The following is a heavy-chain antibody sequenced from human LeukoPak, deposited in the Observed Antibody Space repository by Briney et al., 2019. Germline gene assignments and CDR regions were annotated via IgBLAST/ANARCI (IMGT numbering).Heavy chain of an antibody. CDR3: ATYHFRGDTSHYFDY. D-gene: IGHD3-10*02. V-gene: IGHV4-34*01. Sequence: SEALSLTCAVYGGSFSGYYWSWIRQPPGKGLEWIGEINHSGSTNYNPSLKSRVTISVDTSKNQFSLKLSSVTAADTAVYYCATYHFRGDTSHYFDYWGQGTLVTVSS. CDR2: INHSGST. CDR1: GGSFSGYY. J-gene: IGHJ4*02.